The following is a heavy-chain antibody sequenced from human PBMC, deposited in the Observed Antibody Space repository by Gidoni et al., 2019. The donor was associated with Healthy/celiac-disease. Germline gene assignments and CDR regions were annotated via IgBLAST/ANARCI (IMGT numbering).Heavy chain of an antibody. V-gene: IGHV3-23*01. CDR1: GFTFSRYA. D-gene: IGHD6-19*01. Sequence: EVQLLESGGGLVQPGGSLRLSCAASGFTFSRYALSWVRQAPGKGLEWVPAISGSGGSTYYADSVKGRFTISRDNSKNTPYLQMNSLRAEDTAVYYCAKLPAVAVAGWFDPWGQGTLVTVSS. CDR2: ISGSGGST. J-gene: IGHJ5*02. CDR3: AKLPAVAVAGWFDP.